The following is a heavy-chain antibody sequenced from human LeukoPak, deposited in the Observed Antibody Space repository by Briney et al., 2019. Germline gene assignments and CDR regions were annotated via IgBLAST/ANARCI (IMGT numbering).Heavy chain of an antibody. CDR1: GGSITSYY. D-gene: IGHD6-13*01. J-gene: IGHJ3*02. CDR3: ARRRRIAGAGTDALDI. V-gene: IGHV4-59*08. CDR2: IYNSEST. Sequence: SETLSLTCTVSGGSITSYYWTWIRQPPGKGLEWIGYIYNSESTNYNPSLKSRVTISVDTSKNQFSLKLTSVTAADTAMYYCARRRRIAGAGTDALDIWGQGTMVTVSS.